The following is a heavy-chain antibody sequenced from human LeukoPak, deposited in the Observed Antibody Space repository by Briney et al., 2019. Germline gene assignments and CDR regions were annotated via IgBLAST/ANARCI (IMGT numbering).Heavy chain of an antibody. CDR2: ISHDGSDE. V-gene: IGHV3-30*19. CDR1: GFTFSNYG. J-gene: IGHJ4*02. CDR3: ARDQFGVIDY. Sequence: PGGSLRLSCAASGFTFSNYGMHWVRQAPGKGLEWVTVISHDGSDEYYPDSVKGRLTISRDNSKNTLYLQMNSLRPEDTAVYYCARDQFGVIDYWGLGNPGHRLL. D-gene: IGHD3-10*01.